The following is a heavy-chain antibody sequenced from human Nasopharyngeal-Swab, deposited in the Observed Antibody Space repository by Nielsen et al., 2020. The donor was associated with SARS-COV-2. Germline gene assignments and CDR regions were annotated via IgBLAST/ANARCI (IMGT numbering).Heavy chain of an antibody. CDR3: ARQGGWYFDY. Sequence: RQAPGKGLEWIGSIYYSGSTYYNPSLKSRVTISVDTSKNQFSLKLSSVTAADTAVYYCARQGGWYFDYWGQGTLVTVS. V-gene: IGHV4-39*01. CDR2: IYYSGST. D-gene: IGHD6-19*01. J-gene: IGHJ4*02.